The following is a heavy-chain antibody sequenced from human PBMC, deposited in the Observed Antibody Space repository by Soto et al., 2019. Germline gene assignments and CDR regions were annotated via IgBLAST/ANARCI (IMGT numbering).Heavy chain of an antibody. V-gene: IGHV1-18*01. CDR1: GYTFTSYG. CDR2: ISAYNGNT. J-gene: IGHJ4*02. Sequence: ASVKVSCKASGYTFTSYGISWVRQAPGQGLEWMGWISAYNGNTNYAQKLQGRVTMTTDTSTSTAYMELRSLRSDDTAVYYCARAGKVLRFLEWPQPRAYYFDYWGQGTLVTVSS. D-gene: IGHD3-3*01. CDR3: ARAGKVLRFLEWPQPRAYYFDY.